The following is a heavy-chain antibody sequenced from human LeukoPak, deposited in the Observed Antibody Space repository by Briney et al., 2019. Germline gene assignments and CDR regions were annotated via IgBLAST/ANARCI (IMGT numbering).Heavy chain of an antibody. CDR1: GFTFSSYG. CDR2: ISYDGSNK. CDR3: AKDAVQLWLFFFDY. D-gene: IGHD5-18*01. V-gene: IGHV3-30*18. J-gene: IGHJ4*02. Sequence: GGSLRLSCAASGFTFSSYGMHWVRQAPGKGLEWVAVISYDGSNKYYADSVKGRFTISRDNSKNTLYLQMNSLRAEDTAVYYCAKDAVQLWLFFFDYWGQGTLVTASS.